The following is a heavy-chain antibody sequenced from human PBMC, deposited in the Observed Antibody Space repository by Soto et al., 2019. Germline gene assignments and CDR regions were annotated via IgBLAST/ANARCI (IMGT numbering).Heavy chain of an antibody. Sequence: PGGSLRLSCAASGFIFSDHYMDWVRQAPGKGLEWVARIRDKANSYTTEYAASVKGRFTISRDDSKNSLYLQMNSLKTDDTAVYHCTRGSSAITGIRYYYGLDVWGQGTTVTVSS. CDR2: IRDKANSYTT. V-gene: IGHV3-72*01. J-gene: IGHJ6*02. CDR3: TRGSSAITGIRYYYGLDV. CDR1: GFIFSDHY. D-gene: IGHD1-20*01.